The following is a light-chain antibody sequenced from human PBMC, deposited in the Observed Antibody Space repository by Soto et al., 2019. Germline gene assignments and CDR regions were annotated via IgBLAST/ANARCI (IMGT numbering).Light chain of an antibody. CDR3: QKYNSAPPFT. CDR1: QGINSY. CDR2: AAS. V-gene: IGKV1-27*01. J-gene: IGKJ3*01. Sequence: DIQMTQSPSSLSASVGDRVTITCRASQGINSYLAWYQQKPGKVPKLLIYAASTLQSGVPSRFSGSGSGTDFTLTISSLQPEDVATYYCQKYNSAPPFTFGPGTKVDIK.